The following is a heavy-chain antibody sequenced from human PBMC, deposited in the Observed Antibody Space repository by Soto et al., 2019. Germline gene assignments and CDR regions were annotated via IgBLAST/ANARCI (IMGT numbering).Heavy chain of an antibody. CDR3: ASGYDSSGPGNYFDY. D-gene: IGHD3-22*01. V-gene: IGHV3-21*01. CDR1: GFTFSSYS. CDR2: ISSSSSYI. J-gene: IGHJ4*02. Sequence: GGSLRLSCAASGFTFSSYSMNWVRQAPGKGLEWVSSISSSSSYIYYADSVKGRFTISRDNPKNSLYLQMNSLRAEDTAVYYCASGYDSSGPGNYFDYWGQGTLVTVSS.